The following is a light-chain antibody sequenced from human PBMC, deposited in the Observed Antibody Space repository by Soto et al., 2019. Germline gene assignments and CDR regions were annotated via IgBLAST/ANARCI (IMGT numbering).Light chain of an antibody. CDR1: QSVSSY. V-gene: IGKV3-11*01. CDR2: DAS. Sequence: EIVLTQSPATLSLSPGERATLSCRASQSVSSYLAWYQQKPGQAPRLLIYDASTRATGIPARFSGSGSGTDFTLTISSLEPEDFAVYYCHQYGLSPPYTFGPGTKVEIK. J-gene: IGKJ3*01. CDR3: HQYGLSPPYT.